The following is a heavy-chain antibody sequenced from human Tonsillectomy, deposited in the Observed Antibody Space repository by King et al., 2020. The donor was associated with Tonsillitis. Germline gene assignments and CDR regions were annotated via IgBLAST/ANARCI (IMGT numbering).Heavy chain of an antibody. V-gene: IGHV1-2*02. CDR3: ARSYYDFWSGYPDY. J-gene: IGHJ4*02. CDR1: GYTFIGYY. D-gene: IGHD3-3*01. CDR2: INLNSGGT. Sequence: VQLVQSGADVKKPGASVKVSCKASGYTFIGYYMHWVRQAPGQGLEWMGWINLNSGGTNHAQKFQGRVTMTRDTSISTAYMELSRLGSDDTAVYYCARSYYDFWSGYPDYWGQGTLVTVSS.